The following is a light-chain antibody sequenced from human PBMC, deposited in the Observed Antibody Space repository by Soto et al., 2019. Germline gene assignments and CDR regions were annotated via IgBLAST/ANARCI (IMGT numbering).Light chain of an antibody. Sequence: EIVLTQSPGTLSLSPGERATLSCRSSHSVSSNYLAWYQQTPGQTPRLLIYDVSSRATGIPDRFSGSGSETDFTLTISRLEPVDFAVYYCQQYGISPTFGQGTKVEIK. V-gene: IGKV3-20*01. CDR3: QQYGISPT. CDR2: DVS. CDR1: HSVSSNY. J-gene: IGKJ1*01.